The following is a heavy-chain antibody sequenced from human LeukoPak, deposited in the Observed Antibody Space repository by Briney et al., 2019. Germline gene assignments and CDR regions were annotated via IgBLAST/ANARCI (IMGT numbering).Heavy chain of an antibody. Sequence: ASVKVSCKASGYTFTSYGISWVRQAPGQGLEWMEWISAYNGNTNYAQKLQGRVTMTTDTSTSTAYMELRSLRSDDTAVYYCARESLEYSSSSTYYYGMDVWGQGTTVTVSS. CDR1: GYTFTSYG. CDR3: ARESLEYSSSSTYYYGMDV. V-gene: IGHV1-18*01. J-gene: IGHJ6*02. CDR2: ISAYNGNT. D-gene: IGHD6-6*01.